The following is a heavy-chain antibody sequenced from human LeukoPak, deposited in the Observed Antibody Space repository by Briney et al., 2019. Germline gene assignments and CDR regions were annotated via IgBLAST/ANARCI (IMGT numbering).Heavy chain of an antibody. Sequence: PSQTLSLTCAVSGGSISSGGYSWSWIRQPPGKGLEWIGYIYHSGSTYYNPSLKSRVTISVDRSKNQFSLKLSSVTAADTAVYYCARRPYGGNRGPRAFDIWGQGTMVTVSS. D-gene: IGHD4-23*01. CDR3: ARRPYGGNRGPRAFDI. CDR2: IYHSGST. CDR1: GGSISSGGYS. V-gene: IGHV4-30-2*01. J-gene: IGHJ3*02.